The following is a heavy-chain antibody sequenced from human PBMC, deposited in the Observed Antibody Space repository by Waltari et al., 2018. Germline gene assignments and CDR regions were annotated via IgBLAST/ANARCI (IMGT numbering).Heavy chain of an antibody. J-gene: IGHJ4*02. V-gene: IGHV1-2*02. CDR1: GYSFSGYY. CDR3: ARDLGYSRVIVH. CDR2: INPNSGGT. D-gene: IGHD2-21*01. Sequence: QVQLVQSGAEVKKPGASVKVSCTASGYSFSGYYVNWVRQAPGQGLEWMGWINPNSGGTNNAQKFQGRVTMTRDTSISTAYMELSRLRSDDTAVYYCARDLGYSRVIVHWGQGTLVTVSS.